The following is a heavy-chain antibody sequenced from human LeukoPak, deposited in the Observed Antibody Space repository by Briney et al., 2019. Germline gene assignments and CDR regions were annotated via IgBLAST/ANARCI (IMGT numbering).Heavy chain of an antibody. J-gene: IGHJ4*02. CDR3: AKDPHYYYGSGSYYNVDYFDY. CDR2: IRNDGSNK. CDR1: GFTFSSYG. Sequence: GGSLRLSCAASGFTFSSYGMDWVRQAPGKGLEWVAFIRNDGSNKYYADSVKGRFTISRDNSKNTLYLQMTSLRAEDTAVYYCAKDPHYYYGSGSYYNVDYFDYWGQGTLVTVSS. V-gene: IGHV3-30*02. D-gene: IGHD3-10*01.